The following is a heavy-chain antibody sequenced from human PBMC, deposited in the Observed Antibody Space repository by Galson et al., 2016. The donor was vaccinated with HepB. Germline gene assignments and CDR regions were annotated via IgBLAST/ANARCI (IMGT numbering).Heavy chain of an antibody. J-gene: IGHJ3*02. V-gene: IGHV3-74*01. D-gene: IGHD5-12*01. Sequence: SLRLSCAASGFTFSRYWMYWVRQAPGKGLVGVSRINSDGSSVSYADSVKGRFTIPRDNAKSTLYLQMNSLRGEDTALYYCTRSYARATIAVNTFDMWGQGTMVTVSS. CDR3: TRSYARATIAVNTFDM. CDR2: INSDGSSV. CDR1: GFTFSRYW.